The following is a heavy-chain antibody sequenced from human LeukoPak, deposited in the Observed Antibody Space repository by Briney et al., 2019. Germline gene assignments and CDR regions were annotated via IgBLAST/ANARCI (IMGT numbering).Heavy chain of an antibody. J-gene: IGHJ3*02. D-gene: IGHD3-22*01. V-gene: IGHV6-1*01. CDR1: GDSVSSNSAA. Sequence: SQTLSLTCAISGDSVSSNSAAWNWIRQSPSRGLEWLGRTYYRSEWYNDYAVSVKSRITINPDTSKNQFSLQLNSVTPEDTAVYYCARDLGSGYYQGDAFDIWGQGTMVTVSS. CDR2: TYYRSEWYN. CDR3: ARDLGSGYYQGDAFDI.